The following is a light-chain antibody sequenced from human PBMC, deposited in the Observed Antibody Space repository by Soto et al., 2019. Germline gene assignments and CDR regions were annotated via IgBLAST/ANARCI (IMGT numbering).Light chain of an antibody. CDR3: QSYDNSLTTAI. Sequence: QSVLTQPRSVSGTPGQTVSISCAGTSSNLGADYDVHWYQQLPGTAPRLLIFGNRVRPSGVPDRFSGSKSGTSASLAITGLQAEDEASYYCQSYDNSLTTAIFGAGTKVTVL. J-gene: IGLJ2*01. CDR1: SSNLGADYD. CDR2: GNR. V-gene: IGLV1-40*01.